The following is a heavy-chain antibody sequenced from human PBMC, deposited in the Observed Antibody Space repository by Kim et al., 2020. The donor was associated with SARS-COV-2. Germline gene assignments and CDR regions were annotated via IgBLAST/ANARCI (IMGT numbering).Heavy chain of an antibody. CDR2: INHSGST. CDR3: ARDVRGFGRPYYYYYGMDV. V-gene: IGHV4-34*01. J-gene: IGHJ6*02. Sequence: SETLSLTCAVYGGSFSGYYWSWIRQPPGKGLEWIGEINHSGSTNYNPSLKSRVTISVDTSKNQFSLKLSSVTAADTAVYYCARDVRGFGRPYYYYYGMDVWGQGTTVTVSS. D-gene: IGHD3-10*01. CDR1: GGSFSGYY.